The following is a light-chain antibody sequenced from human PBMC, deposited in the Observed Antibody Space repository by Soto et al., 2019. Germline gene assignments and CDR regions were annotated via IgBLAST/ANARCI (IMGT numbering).Light chain of an antibody. CDR1: QIMDSY. J-gene: IGKJ4*01. CDR2: GVS. CDR3: QPSYSTPLLA. V-gene: IGKV1-39*01. Sequence: NELTKSRSYLSASVGARVNITCRASQIMDSYLNWYQQKGGKAPRLLIYGVSRLQRGVAPRFSGSGSGTEFTLTITGLQPEAVATYYCQPSYSTPLLAFGRGTKVDIK.